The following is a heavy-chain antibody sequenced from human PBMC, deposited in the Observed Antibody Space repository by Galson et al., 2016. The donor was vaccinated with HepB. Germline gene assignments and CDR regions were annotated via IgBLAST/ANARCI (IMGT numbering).Heavy chain of an antibody. J-gene: IGHJ6*02. V-gene: IGHV4-59*01. CDR2: YYYSGRT. D-gene: IGHD6-19*01. CDR3: ARDDSGGWYGFHYGMDV. Sequence: ETLSLTCTVSGASISGYYLSWIRQPPGKGLEWLGYYYYSGRTNYNPSLKSRVTISVDTSKNQFSLKLSSVTAADTAVYYGARDDSGGWYGFHYGMDVWGQGTTVTVSS. CDR1: GASISGYY.